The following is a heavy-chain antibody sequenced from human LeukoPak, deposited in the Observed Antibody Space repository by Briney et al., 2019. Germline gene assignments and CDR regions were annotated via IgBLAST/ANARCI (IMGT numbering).Heavy chain of an antibody. CDR1: GYTFTSYA. J-gene: IGHJ4*02. Sequence: GASVKVSCKASGYTFTSYAMHWVRQAPGQRLEWMGWINAGNGNTKYSQKFQGRVTITADESTSTAYMELSSLRSEDTAVYYCARESKELSAFDYWGQGTLVTVSS. D-gene: IGHD1-26*01. CDR3: ARESKELSAFDY. CDR2: INAGNGNT. V-gene: IGHV1-3*01.